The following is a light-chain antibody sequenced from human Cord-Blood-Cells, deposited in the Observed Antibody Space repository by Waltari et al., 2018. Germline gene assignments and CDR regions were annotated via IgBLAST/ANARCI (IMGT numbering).Light chain of an antibody. J-gene: IGKJ5*01. CDR3: QQSYSTPIT. CDR1: QSISSY. V-gene: IGKV1-39*01. CDR2: AAS. Sequence: DIQMTQSPSYLSASVGDRVTITCRASQSISSYLNWYQQKPGKAPKLLICAASSWQSGVPSRFSGSGSGTGVTLTISSLQPEDFATYYCQQSYSTPITFGQGTRLEIK.